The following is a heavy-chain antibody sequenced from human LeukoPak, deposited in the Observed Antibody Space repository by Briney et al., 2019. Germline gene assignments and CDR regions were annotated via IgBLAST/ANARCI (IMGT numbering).Heavy chain of an antibody. V-gene: IGHV1-2*02. CDR2: INPNSGGT. Sequence: ASVKVSCKASGYTFTSYYMHWVRQAPGQGLEWMGWINPNSGGTNYAQKFQGRVTMTRDTSISTAYMELSRLRSDDTAVYYCARDIATMVRGVSRSGDFDYWGQGTLVTVSS. CDR1: GYTFTSYY. CDR3: ARDIATMVRGVSRSGDFDY. J-gene: IGHJ4*02. D-gene: IGHD3-10*01.